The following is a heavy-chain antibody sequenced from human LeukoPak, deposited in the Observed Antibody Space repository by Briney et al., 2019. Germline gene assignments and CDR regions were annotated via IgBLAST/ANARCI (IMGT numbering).Heavy chain of an antibody. Sequence: ASVKISCKASGYTFTDYYMHWVQQAPGKGLEWMGRVDPEDGETIYAEKFQGRVTITADTSTDTACMELSSLRSEDTAVYYCATERTGGDYYYYYYYMDVWGKGTTVTVSS. CDR1: GYTFTDYY. V-gene: IGHV1-69-2*01. CDR2: VDPEDGET. J-gene: IGHJ6*03. CDR3: ATERTGGDYYYYYYYMDV. D-gene: IGHD2-21*02.